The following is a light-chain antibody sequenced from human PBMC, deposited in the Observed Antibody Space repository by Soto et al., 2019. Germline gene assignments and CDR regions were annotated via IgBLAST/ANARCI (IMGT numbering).Light chain of an antibody. CDR2: QDN. Sequence: SYELTQPPSVSVSPGQTASITCSGDKLGDKYASWYQQRPGQSPVLVIYQDNKRPSGIPERFSGSNSGNTATLTISGTQAMDEADYYCQAWDSSTYVFGTGTKLTFL. J-gene: IGLJ1*01. CDR1: KLGDKY. CDR3: QAWDSSTYV. V-gene: IGLV3-1*01.